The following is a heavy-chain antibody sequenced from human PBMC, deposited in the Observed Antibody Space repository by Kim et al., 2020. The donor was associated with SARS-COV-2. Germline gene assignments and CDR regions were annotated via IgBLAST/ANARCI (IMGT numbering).Heavy chain of an antibody. Sequence: SETLSLTCTVSGGSISSYYWSWIRQPPGKGLEWIGYIYYSGSTNYNPSLKSRVTISVDTSKNQFSLKLSSVTAADTAVYYCARHLLLPSSSWYIGWFDPLGPGNPGHRLL. CDR1: GGSISSYY. V-gene: IGHV4-59*08. CDR3: ARHLLLPSSSWYIGWFDP. J-gene: IGHJ5*02. CDR2: IYYSGST. D-gene: IGHD6-13*01.